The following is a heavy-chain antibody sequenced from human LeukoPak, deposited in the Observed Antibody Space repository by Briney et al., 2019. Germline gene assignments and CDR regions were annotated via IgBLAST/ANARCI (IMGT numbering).Heavy chain of an antibody. CDR1: GFTFSDYY. D-gene: IGHD6-6*01. CDR3: AAAAPGHYYFDY. Sequence: GGSLRLSCAASGFTFSDYYMSWIRQAPGKGLEWMSYISPSGSSANYPDSMKGRFTISRDNAKNSLYLEVNSLTAEDTAVYSCAAAAPGHYYFDYWGQGTLVSVSS. V-gene: IGHV3-11*03. J-gene: IGHJ4*02. CDR2: ISPSGSSA.